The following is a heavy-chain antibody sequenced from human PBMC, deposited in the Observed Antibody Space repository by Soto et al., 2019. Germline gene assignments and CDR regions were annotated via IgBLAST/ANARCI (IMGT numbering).Heavy chain of an antibody. V-gene: IGHV5-51*01. Sequence: PGESLKISCKGSGYSFTSYWIGWVRQMPGKGLEWMGIIYPGDSDARYSPSFQGQVTISADKSISTAYLQWSSLKASDTAMYYCARQATTGTTYGDAFDIWGQGTMVTVS. CDR3: ARQATTGTTYGDAFDI. D-gene: IGHD1-1*01. CDR1: GYSFTSYW. J-gene: IGHJ3*02. CDR2: IYPGDSDA.